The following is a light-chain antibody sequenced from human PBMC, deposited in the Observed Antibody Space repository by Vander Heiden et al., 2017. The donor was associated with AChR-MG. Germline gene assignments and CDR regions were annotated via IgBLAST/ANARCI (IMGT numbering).Light chain of an antibody. Sequence: QSALPHPASVSGSPGQSITIPRTGTSSDVGGHNNVYGYQQHPGKAPKLMLYDVSKRPSGVSNRFSGSKSGNTATLTISGLQAEDEADYYCSSYTSSSTPYVFGTGTKVTVL. CDR2: DVS. J-gene: IGLJ1*01. V-gene: IGLV2-14*01. CDR1: SSDVGGHNN. CDR3: SSYTSSSTPYV.